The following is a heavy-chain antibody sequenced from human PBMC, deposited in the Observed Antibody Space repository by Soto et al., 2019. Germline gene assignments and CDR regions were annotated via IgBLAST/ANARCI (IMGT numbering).Heavy chain of an antibody. CDR2: IKGDASSV. J-gene: IGHJ4*02. V-gene: IGHV3-74*01. D-gene: IGHD3-10*01. Sequence: EVQLVESGGGLVQPGGSLRLSCEASGFTFSSYWMHWVRQAPGKGLVWISRIKGDASSVNYAASVKGRFTISRDNAKNPRYFERNSLSAEDSALYYCARGASGRFYFDYWGQGTLVTVSS. CDR3: ARGASGRFYFDY. CDR1: GFTFSSYW.